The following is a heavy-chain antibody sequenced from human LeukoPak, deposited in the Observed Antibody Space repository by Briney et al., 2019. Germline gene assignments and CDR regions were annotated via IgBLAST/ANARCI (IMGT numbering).Heavy chain of an antibody. D-gene: IGHD3-3*01. V-gene: IGHV4-30-2*01. Sequence: SETLSLTCTVSGGSISSGGYYWSWIRQPPGKGLEWIGYIYHSGSTYYNPSLKSRVTTSVDRSKNQFSLKLSSVTAADTAVYYCARDFGVLRFDYWGQGTLVTVSS. CDR3: ARDFGVLRFDY. CDR1: GGSISSGGYY. CDR2: IYHSGST. J-gene: IGHJ4*02.